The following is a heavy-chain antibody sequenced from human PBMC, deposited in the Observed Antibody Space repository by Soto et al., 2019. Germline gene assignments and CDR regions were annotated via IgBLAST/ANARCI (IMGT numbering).Heavy chain of an antibody. CDR3: ARSDTIFDPPWP. V-gene: IGHV1-18*01. Sequence: GASVKVSCKASGYTFTSYGISWVRQAPGQGLEWMGWISAYNGNTNYAQKLQGRVTITTDKSTSTAYMELSSLRSEDTAVYYCARSDTIFDPPWPWGQGTLVTVSS. CDR2: ISAYNGNT. CDR1: GYTFTSYG. J-gene: IGHJ5*02. D-gene: IGHD3-3*01.